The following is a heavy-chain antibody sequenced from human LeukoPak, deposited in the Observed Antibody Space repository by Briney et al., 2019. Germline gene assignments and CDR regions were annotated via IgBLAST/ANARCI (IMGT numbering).Heavy chain of an antibody. CDR1: GYTFTGYY. D-gene: IGHD3-10*01. J-gene: IGHJ6*02. V-gene: IGHV1-2*02. CDR2: INPNSGGT. CDR3: ARVRYDAHVWFGELLSNYYYYGMDV. Sequence: ASVKVSCKASGYTFTGYYMHWVRQAPGPGLEWMGWINPNSGGTSYAQKFQGRVTMTRNTSISTAYMELSSLRSEDTAVYYCARVRYDAHVWFGELLSNYYYYGMDVWGQGTTVTVSS.